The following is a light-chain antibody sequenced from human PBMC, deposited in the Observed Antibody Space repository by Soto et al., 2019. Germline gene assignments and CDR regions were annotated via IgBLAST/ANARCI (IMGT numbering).Light chain of an antibody. CDR1: TSNIGAGYA. Sequence: QPVLTQSPSVSGAPGQRVTISCTGSTSNIGAGYAVHWYQQLPGTAPKLLIYRNNQRPSGVPDRFSGSKSGTSASLAISGLRSDDEADYFFATWDDSLNGFYVFGTGTKLTVL. CDR3: ATWDDSLNGFYV. V-gene: IGLV1-47*01. CDR2: RNN. J-gene: IGLJ1*01.